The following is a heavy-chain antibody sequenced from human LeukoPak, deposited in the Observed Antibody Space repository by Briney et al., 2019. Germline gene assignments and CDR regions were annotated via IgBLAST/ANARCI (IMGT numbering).Heavy chain of an antibody. J-gene: IGHJ4*02. V-gene: IGHV1-69*13. CDR1: GYTFTRYY. Sequence: ASVKVSCKASGYTFTRYYIHWVRQAPGQGLEWMGGIIPIFGTANYAQKFQGRVTITADESTSTAYMELSSLRSEDTAVYYCARDSGYCSGGSCYSGIDYWGQGTLVTVSS. CDR3: ARDSGYCSGGSCYSGIDY. D-gene: IGHD2-15*01. CDR2: IIPIFGTA.